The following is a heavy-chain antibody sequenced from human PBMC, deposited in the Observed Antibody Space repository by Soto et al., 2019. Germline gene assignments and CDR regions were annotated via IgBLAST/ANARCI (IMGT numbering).Heavy chain of an antibody. D-gene: IGHD3-10*01. J-gene: IGHJ6*03. Sequence: GASVKVSCTASGYTFTSYDINWVRQATGQGLEWMGWMNPNSGNTGYAQKFQGRVTMTRNTSISTAYMELSSLRSEDTAVYYCARGQITMVRGVIVGYYYMDVWGKGTTVTVSS. CDR2: MNPNSGNT. CDR1: GYTFTSYD. V-gene: IGHV1-8*01. CDR3: ARGQITMVRGVIVGYYYMDV.